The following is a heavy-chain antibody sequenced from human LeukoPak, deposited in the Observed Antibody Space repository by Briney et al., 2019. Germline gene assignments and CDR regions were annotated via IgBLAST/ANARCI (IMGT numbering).Heavy chain of an antibody. D-gene: IGHD3-22*01. J-gene: IGHJ4*02. V-gene: IGHV3-7*01. Sequence: GGSLRLSCAASGFTVSGNYMSWVRQAPGKGLEWVANIKQDGSEKYYVDSVKGRFTISRDNAKNSLYLQMNSLRAEDTAVYYCARDQSYDSSGYSFDYWGQGTLVTVSS. CDR1: GFTVSGNY. CDR2: IKQDGSEK. CDR3: ARDQSYDSSGYSFDY.